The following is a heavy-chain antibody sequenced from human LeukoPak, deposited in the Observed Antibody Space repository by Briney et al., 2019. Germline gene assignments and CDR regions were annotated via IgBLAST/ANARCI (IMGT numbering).Heavy chain of an antibody. D-gene: IGHD3-9*01. CDR2: ISSSSSYI. Sequence: KSGGSLRLSCAASGFTFSSYSMNWVRQAPGKGLEWVSSISSSSSYIYYADSVKGRFTISRDNAKNSLYLQMNSLRAEDTAVYYCARSYYDILTGFFQYYFDYWGQGTLVTVSS. CDR3: ARSYYDILTGFFQYYFDY. CDR1: GFTFSSYS. J-gene: IGHJ4*02. V-gene: IGHV3-21*01.